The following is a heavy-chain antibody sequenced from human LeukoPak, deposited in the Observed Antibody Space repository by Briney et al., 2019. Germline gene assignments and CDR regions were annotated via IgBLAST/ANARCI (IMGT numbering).Heavy chain of an antibody. CDR2: IYYSGST. Sequence: PSETLSLTCTVSGGSISSYYWSWIRQPPGKGLEWIGYIYYSGSTNYNPSLKRRVTTSVDTSKNQSSLKLNSVTAADTAVYYCARGDILTGYYLGYWGQGTLVTVSS. CDR1: GGSISSYY. D-gene: IGHD3-9*01. V-gene: IGHV4-59*08. J-gene: IGHJ4*02. CDR3: ARGDILTGYYLGY.